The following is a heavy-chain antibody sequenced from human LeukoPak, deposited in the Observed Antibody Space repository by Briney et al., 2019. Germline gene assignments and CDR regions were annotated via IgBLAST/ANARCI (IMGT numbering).Heavy chain of an antibody. Sequence: SETLSLTCTVSGGSINSNNYYWGWIRQPPGKGLEWIGSIYYSGSSYYNPSLKSRVTMSVDTSKNQFSLKLTSVTAADTAVYFCARFLDCGGDCWFDTWGQGTLVTVSS. CDR1: GGSINSNNYY. CDR3: ARFLDCGGDCWFDT. J-gene: IGHJ5*02. CDR2: IYYSGSS. V-gene: IGHV4-39*01. D-gene: IGHD2-21*02.